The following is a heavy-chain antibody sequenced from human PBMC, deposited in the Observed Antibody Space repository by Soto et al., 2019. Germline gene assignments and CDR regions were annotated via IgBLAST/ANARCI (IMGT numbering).Heavy chain of an antibody. J-gene: IGHJ3*01. Sequence: ASVKVSCKASGYTFTSYAMHWVRQAPGQRLEWMGWINAGNGNTKYSQKFQGRVTITRDTSASTAYMELSSLRSEATAVYYCARGTRIQILGVVMGGDSFDFWGKGTMFTV. CDR2: INAGNGNT. CDR3: ARGTRIQILGVVMGGDSFDF. D-gene: IGHD3-3*01. V-gene: IGHV1-3*01. CDR1: GYTFTSYA.